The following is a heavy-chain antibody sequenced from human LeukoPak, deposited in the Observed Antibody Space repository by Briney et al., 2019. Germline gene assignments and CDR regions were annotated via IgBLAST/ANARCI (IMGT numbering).Heavy chain of an antibody. J-gene: IGHJ4*02. D-gene: IGHD6-19*01. Sequence: GGSLRLSCAASGFTFSSYAMSWVRQAPGKGLEWVSTISGSGGGTHYADSVKGRFTISRDNSKNTLYLQMNSLRAEDTAVYYCAKESIVVAGTHFDYWGQGTLVTVSS. CDR3: AKESIVVAGTHFDY. CDR1: GFTFSSYA. CDR2: ISGSGGGT. V-gene: IGHV3-23*01.